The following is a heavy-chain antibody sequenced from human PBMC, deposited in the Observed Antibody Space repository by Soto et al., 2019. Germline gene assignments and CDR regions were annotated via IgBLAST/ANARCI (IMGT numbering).Heavy chain of an antibody. V-gene: IGHV1-69*01. CDR3: AREGVAGPNDPFDI. D-gene: IGHD6-19*01. CDR2: IIPIFGTA. J-gene: IGHJ3*02. Sequence: QVQLVQSGAEVKKPGSSVKVSCKASGGTFSSFAISWVRQAPGQGLEWMGGIIPIFGTANYAQKFQGRVTITADESTTTAYMELSSLRSEDTSVSDCAREGVAGPNDPFDIWGQGTMVTV. CDR1: GGTFSSFA.